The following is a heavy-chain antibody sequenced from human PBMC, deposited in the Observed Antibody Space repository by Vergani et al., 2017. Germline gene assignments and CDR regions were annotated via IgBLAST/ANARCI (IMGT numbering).Heavy chain of an antibody. Sequence: EVQLVQSGAEVKKPGESLRISCKGSGYSFTSYWISWVRQMPGKGLEWMGRIDPSDSYTNYSPSFQGHVTISADKSIITAYLQWSSLKASDTAMYYCARLGWWDDLGWYFDLWGRGTLVTVSS. J-gene: IGHJ2*01. CDR3: ARLGWWDDLGWYFDL. D-gene: IGHD1-26*01. V-gene: IGHV5-10-1*03. CDR2: IDPSDSYT. CDR1: GYSFTSYW.